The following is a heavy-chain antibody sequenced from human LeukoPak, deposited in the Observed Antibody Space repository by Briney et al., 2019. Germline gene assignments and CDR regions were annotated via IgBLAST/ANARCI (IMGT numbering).Heavy chain of an antibody. J-gene: IGHJ4*02. D-gene: IGHD3-22*01. V-gene: IGHV1-69*02. CDR2: IIPILGIA. CDR3: ARALYYYDSSGYKPQIDY. Sequence: SVKVSCKASGYTFTSYYMHWVRQAPGQGLEWMGRIIPILGIANYAQKFQGRVTITADKSTSTAYMELSSLRSEDTAVYYCARALYYYDSSGYKPQIDYWGQGTLVTVSS. CDR1: GYTFTSYY.